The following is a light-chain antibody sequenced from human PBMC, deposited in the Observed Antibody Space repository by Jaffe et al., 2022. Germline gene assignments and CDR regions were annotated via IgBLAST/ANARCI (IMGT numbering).Light chain of an antibody. CDR3: QQRSNWFRT. Sequence: EIVLTQSPATLSLSPGERATLSCRASQSVSSYLAWYQQKPGQAPRLLIYDASNRATGIPARFSGSGSGTDFTLTISSLEPEDFAVYYCQQRSNWFRTFGQGTKVEIK. V-gene: IGKV3-11*01. CDR1: QSVSSY. CDR2: DAS. J-gene: IGKJ1*01.